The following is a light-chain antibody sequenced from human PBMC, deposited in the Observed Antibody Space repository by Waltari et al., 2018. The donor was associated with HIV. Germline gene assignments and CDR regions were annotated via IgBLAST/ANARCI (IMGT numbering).Light chain of an antibody. Sequence: DIHMTPSPSSLSASVGAKITITCQASQDIANHLAWYRQKAGRGPELLLYDASNLESGVPSRFTGRASGTTFSLTITALQPEDSATYFCQQFASLPLTFGPGTTVDIK. V-gene: IGKV1-33*01. J-gene: IGKJ3*01. CDR2: DAS. CDR1: QDIANH. CDR3: QQFASLPLT.